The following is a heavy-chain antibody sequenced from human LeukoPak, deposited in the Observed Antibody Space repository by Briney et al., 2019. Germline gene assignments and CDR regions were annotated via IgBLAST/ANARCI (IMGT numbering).Heavy chain of an antibody. Sequence: GGSLRLSCAASGFTFSDYWMHWVRQAPGKGLVWVSHIKSDGSSTNYADSVKGRFTISRDNAKNSLYLQMNSLRAEDTAVYYCATYSSLNRREFQYWGQGTLLTVSS. CDR2: IKSDGSST. V-gene: IGHV3-74*01. CDR3: ATYSSLNRREFQY. CDR1: GFTFSDYW. D-gene: IGHD3-22*01. J-gene: IGHJ1*01.